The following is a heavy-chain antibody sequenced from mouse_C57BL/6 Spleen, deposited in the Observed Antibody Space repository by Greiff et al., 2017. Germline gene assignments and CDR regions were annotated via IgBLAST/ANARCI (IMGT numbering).Heavy chain of an antibody. CDR2: IYPGDGDT. CDR3: AKWTLTGTYYFDD. V-gene: IGHV1-82*01. J-gene: IGHJ2*01. D-gene: IGHD4-1*01. Sequence: QVQLQQSGPELVKPGASVKISCKASGYAFSSSWMNWVKQRPGKGLEWIGRIYPGDGDTNYHGKFKGKGKMPSGKSSSTASMQLSSLTSEDSAVSFCAKWTLTGTYYFDDWGQGTTLTVAS. CDR1: GYAFSSSW.